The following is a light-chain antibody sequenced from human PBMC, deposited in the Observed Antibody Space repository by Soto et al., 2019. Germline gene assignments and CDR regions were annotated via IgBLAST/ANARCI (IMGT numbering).Light chain of an antibody. CDR3: FSYAGSSSHV. CDR1: SSDVGTYDL. J-gene: IGLJ1*01. Sequence: QSLLTQPASVSGSPGQSITISCTGTSSDVGTYDLVSWYQHHPGKAPKLMIYEGTKRPSGVSNRFSGSKSGNTASLTISGLQAEAEADYYRFSYAGSSSHVFGSGTKVTVL. V-gene: IGLV2-23*01. CDR2: EGT.